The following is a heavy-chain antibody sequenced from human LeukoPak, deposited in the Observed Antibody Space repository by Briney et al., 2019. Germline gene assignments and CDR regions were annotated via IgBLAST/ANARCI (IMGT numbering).Heavy chain of an antibody. V-gene: IGHV4-34*01. CDR3: ARAAGRAGL. CDR1: GGSFSGCY. D-gene: IGHD6-19*01. J-gene: IGHJ4*02. Sequence: PSETLSLTCAVYGGSFSGCYWSWIRQPPGKGLEWIGEINHSGSTNYNPSLKSRVTISVDTSKNQFSLKLSSVTAADTAVYYCARAAGRAGLWGQGTLVTVSS. CDR2: INHSGST.